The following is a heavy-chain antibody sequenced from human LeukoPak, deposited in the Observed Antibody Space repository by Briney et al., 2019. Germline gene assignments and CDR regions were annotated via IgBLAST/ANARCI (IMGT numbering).Heavy chain of an antibody. CDR3: ARAVVVVPAAMPYFDY. Sequence: PSETLSLTCAVSGGSISSSDWWSWVRPPPGKGLEWIGEIYHSGSTNYNPSLKSRVTISVDKSKNQFSLKLSSVTAADTAVYYCARAVVVVPAAMPYFDYWGQGTLVTVSS. J-gene: IGHJ4*02. CDR1: GGSISSSDW. D-gene: IGHD2-2*01. V-gene: IGHV4-4*02. CDR2: IYHSGST.